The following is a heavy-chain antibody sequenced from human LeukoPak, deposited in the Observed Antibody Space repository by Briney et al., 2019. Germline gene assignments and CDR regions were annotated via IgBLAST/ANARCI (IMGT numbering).Heavy chain of an antibody. V-gene: IGHV4-59*01. Sequence: PSETLSLTCTVSGGSISSYYWTWIRQPPGKGLECIGYIYYSGSTSYNPSLKTRVTISLDTSKNQFSLKLTSVTAADTAVYYCATNAGGYREAPFDYWGQGILVTVSS. J-gene: IGHJ4*02. D-gene: IGHD5-12*01. CDR1: GGSISSYY. CDR3: ATNAGGYREAPFDY. CDR2: IYYSGST.